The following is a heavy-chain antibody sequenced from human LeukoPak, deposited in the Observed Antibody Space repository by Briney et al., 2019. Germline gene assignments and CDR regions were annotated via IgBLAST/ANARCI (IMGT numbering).Heavy chain of an antibody. CDR1: GYNFTTSW. Sequence: GESLKISCKGSGYNFTTSWIGWVRQMPGKGLEWIGIIYPDDSETKYSPSFQGQVTIAADKSISTAYLQWSSLKASDTAMYYCAKQSGNDYSNYFDYWGQGTLVTVSS. V-gene: IGHV5-51*01. CDR2: IYPDDSET. J-gene: IGHJ4*02. D-gene: IGHD4-11*01. CDR3: AKQSGNDYSNYFDY.